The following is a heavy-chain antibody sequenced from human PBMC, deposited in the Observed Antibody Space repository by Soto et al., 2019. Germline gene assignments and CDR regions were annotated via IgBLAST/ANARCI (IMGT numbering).Heavy chain of an antibody. CDR3: NTEFYDSGGPL. J-gene: IGHJ6*02. D-gene: IGHD3-22*01. Sequence: PSETLSLTCTVSGGSISSGSYYWSWIRQLPGKGLEWIGYIYYSGSTYYNPSLKSRVTISVDTSKNQFSLKLNSVTAADTAVYYCNTEFYDSGGPLWGQGTTVTVSS. CDR1: GGSISSGSYY. CDR2: IYYSGST. V-gene: IGHV4-31*06.